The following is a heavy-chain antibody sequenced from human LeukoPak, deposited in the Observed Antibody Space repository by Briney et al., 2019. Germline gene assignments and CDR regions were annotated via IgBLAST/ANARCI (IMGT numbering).Heavy chain of an antibody. Sequence: ASVKVSCKASGYTLTDYYIHWVRQAPGQGLEWMGWVNPDSGGTNYEQKFQGRVTMTRDTSISTTYMELSRLGSDDTAVYYCVRADPFDYWGQGTLVTVSS. J-gene: IGHJ4*02. V-gene: IGHV1-2*02. CDR1: GYTLTDYY. CDR3: VRADPFDY. CDR2: VNPDSGGT.